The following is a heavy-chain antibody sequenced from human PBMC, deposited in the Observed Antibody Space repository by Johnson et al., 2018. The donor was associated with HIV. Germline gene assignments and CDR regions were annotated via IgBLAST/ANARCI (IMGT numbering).Heavy chain of an antibody. CDR1: GFTFNSYG. V-gene: IGHV3-30*02. J-gene: IGHJ3*02. Sequence: QEQLVESGGGVVQPGRSLRLSCAASGFTFNSYGMHWVRQAPGKGLEWVAFIRYDGSNKYYADSVKGRFTISRDNSKNTLYLQMNSLRAEDTAVYYCAKGDSSGGSCYSFTDAFDIWGQGTMVTVSS. CDR3: AKGDSSGGSCYSFTDAFDI. CDR2: IRYDGSNK. D-gene: IGHD2-15*01.